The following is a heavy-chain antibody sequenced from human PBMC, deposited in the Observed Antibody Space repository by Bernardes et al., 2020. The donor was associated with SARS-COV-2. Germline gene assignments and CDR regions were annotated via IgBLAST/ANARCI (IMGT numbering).Heavy chain of an antibody. CDR3: ARDLGYCTNGVCSP. CDR2: INPDGSST. V-gene: IGHV3-74*01. J-gene: IGHJ5*02. D-gene: IGHD2-8*01. CDR1: GFTFGSAW. Sequence: GGSLRLSCAASGFTFGSAWFHWVRQAPGKGLVWVSRINPDGSSTNYADSVKGRFTISRDNAKNMLFLQMSGLGAEDTAMYYCARDLGYCTNGVCSPWGQGTLVTVSS.